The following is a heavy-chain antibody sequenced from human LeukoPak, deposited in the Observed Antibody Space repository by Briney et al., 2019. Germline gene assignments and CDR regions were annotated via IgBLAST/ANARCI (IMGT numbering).Heavy chain of an antibody. CDR2: INPNSGGT. Sequence: GASVKVSCKASGYTFTGYYMHWVRQAPGRGLEWMGWINPNSGGTNYAQKFQGRVTMTRDTSISTAYMELSSLRSEDTAVYCCARVDYYFDYWGQGTLVTVSS. CDR3: ARVDYYFDY. V-gene: IGHV1-2*02. J-gene: IGHJ4*02. CDR1: GYTFTGYY.